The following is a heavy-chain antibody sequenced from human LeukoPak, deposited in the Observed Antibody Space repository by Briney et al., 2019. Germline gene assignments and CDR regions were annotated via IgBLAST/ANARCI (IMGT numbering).Heavy chain of an antibody. J-gene: IGHJ3*02. CDR1: GGSISSYY. CDR3: ARGAASSAFDI. CDR2: IYSSGST. V-gene: IGHV4-4*07. Sequence: SGTLSLTCTVSGGSISSYYWSWIRQPAGKGLEWIGRIYSSGSTNYNPSLKSRVTMSVDTSKNQFSLKLSSVTAADTAVYYCARGAASSAFDIWGQGTMVTVSS. D-gene: IGHD3-16*01.